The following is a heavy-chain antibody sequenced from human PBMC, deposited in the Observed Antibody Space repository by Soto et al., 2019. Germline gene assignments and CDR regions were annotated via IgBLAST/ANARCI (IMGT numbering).Heavy chain of an antibody. V-gene: IGHV3-74*01. J-gene: IGHJ3*01. CDR3: ARWDRGAIDL. D-gene: IGHD1-26*01. Sequence: EVQRLESGGGLVQPGESLRLSCAASGFTFSYYWMHWVRQAPGMGLVWVSRIHSDGSSTTYADSVKGRFTISRDNARKIPYLHTNSLTTVDTAVYYYARWDRGAIDLWGQGTVLTVSS. CDR2: IHSDGSST. CDR1: GFTFSYYW.